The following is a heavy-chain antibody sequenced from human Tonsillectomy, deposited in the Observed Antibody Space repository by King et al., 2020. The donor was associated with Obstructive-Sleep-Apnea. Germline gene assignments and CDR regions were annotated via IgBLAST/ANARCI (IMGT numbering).Heavy chain of an antibody. V-gene: IGHV3-30*18. CDR1: GFTFSSYG. CDR2: ISYDGSNK. Sequence: VQLVESGGGVVQPGRSLRLSCAASGFTFSSYGMHWVLQAPGKGLEWVAVISYDGSNKYYADSVKGRFTISRDNSKNTLNLQMNSLRAEDTAVYYCAKDFRDGYNYVTDYWGQGTLVTVSS. CDR3: AKDFRDGYNYVTDY. D-gene: IGHD5-24*01. J-gene: IGHJ4*02.